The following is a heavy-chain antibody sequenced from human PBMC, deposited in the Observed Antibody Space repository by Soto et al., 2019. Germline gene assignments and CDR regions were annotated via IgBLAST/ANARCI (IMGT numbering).Heavy chain of an antibody. CDR1: GGSLGGDY. V-gene: IGHV4-34*01. J-gene: IGHJ5*02. Sequence: SETLSLTCAVYGGSLGGDYWSWIRQTPGKGLEWIGEINHSGNTNYNPPLKSRVSMSVDTSKNQFSLKLSSVTAADTAVYYCARVVIWNWFDPWGQVTLVTVSS. CDR2: INHSGNT. CDR3: ARVVIWNWFDP.